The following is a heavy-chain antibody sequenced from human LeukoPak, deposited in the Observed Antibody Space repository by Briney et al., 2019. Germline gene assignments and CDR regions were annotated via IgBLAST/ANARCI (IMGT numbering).Heavy chain of an antibody. CDR3: ARAEQLVLSGGDDAFDI. Sequence: TGGSLRLSCAASGFTFSNAWMSWVRQAPGKGLEWVSYISSSSSTIYYADSVKGRFTISRDNAKNSLYLQMNSLRAEDTAVYYCARAEQLVLSGGDDAFDIWGQGTMVTVSS. CDR2: ISSSSSTI. CDR1: GFTFSNAW. V-gene: IGHV3-48*01. D-gene: IGHD6-13*01. J-gene: IGHJ3*02.